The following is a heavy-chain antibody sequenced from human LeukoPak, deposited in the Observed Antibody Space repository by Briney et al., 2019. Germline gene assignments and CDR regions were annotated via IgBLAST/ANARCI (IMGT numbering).Heavy chain of an antibody. D-gene: IGHD3-22*01. CDR1: GYSFTSYW. CDR2: IYPGDSDT. V-gene: IGHV5-51*01. Sequence: PGESLKISCKGSGYSFTSYWIGWVRQMPGKGLEWMGIIYPGDSDTRYSPSFQGQVTISADKSISTAYLQWSSLKASDTAMYYCASKTYYYDSSGDAFDIWGQGTMVTVSS. CDR3: ASKTYYYDSSGDAFDI. J-gene: IGHJ3*02.